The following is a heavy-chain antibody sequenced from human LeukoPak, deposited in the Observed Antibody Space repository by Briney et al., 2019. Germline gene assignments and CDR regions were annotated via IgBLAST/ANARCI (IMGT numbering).Heavy chain of an antibody. Sequence: GASVKVSCKASGGTFSSYAISWVRQAPGQGLEWMGGIIPIFGTANYAQKFQGRVTITADESTSTAYMELSSLRSEDTAVYYCARDLPTGLRGPNYYYDSSGFDIWGQGTKVTVSS. V-gene: IGHV1-69*13. J-gene: IGHJ3*02. CDR2: IIPIFGTA. D-gene: IGHD3-22*01. CDR1: GGTFSSYA. CDR3: ARDLPTGLRGPNYYYDSSGFDI.